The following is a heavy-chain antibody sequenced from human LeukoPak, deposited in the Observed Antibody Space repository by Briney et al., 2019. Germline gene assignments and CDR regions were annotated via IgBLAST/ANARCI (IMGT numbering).Heavy chain of an antibody. J-gene: IGHJ4*02. CDR1: GFTFSSHA. D-gene: IGHD4-17*01. CDR2: VSGRGDIT. V-gene: IGHV3-23*01. Sequence: HPGGSLRLSCAASGFTFSSHAISWVRQAPRQGLEWVAVVSGRGDITYYADSVKGRFTVSRDYSKNTVYLQMSSLRADDTAVYYCAKSRHLTTVTNEPPFDYWGQGTLVTVSS. CDR3: AKSRHLTTVTNEPPFDY.